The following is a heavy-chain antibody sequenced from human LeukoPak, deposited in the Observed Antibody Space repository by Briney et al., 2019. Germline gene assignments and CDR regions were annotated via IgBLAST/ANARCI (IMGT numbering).Heavy chain of an antibody. Sequence: SGGSLRLSCAASGFTFSSYAMSWVRQAPGKGLEWVSAISGSGGSTYYADSVKGRFTISRDNSKNTLYLQMNSLRAEDTAVYYCAKARRYFDWLLSGLEFDYWGQGTLVTVSS. J-gene: IGHJ4*02. CDR3: AKARRYFDWLLSGLEFDY. D-gene: IGHD3-9*01. V-gene: IGHV3-23*01. CDR1: GFTFSSYA. CDR2: ISGSGGST.